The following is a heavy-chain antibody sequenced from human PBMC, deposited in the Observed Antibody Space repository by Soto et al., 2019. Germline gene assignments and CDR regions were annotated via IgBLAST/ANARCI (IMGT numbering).Heavy chain of an antibody. D-gene: IGHD5-12*01. CDR3: AKDPSGYADGYYYYYYMHV. Sequence: GSLRLSCAASGFSFSSYAMSWVRQAPGKGLEWVSTISGSGRSTYYADSVKGRFTISRDNSKNTLYLQVNSLRVEDTAEYYCAKDPSGYADGYYYYYYMHVWGKGTTVTVSS. V-gene: IGHV3-23*01. CDR2: ISGSGRST. J-gene: IGHJ6*03. CDR1: GFSFSSYA.